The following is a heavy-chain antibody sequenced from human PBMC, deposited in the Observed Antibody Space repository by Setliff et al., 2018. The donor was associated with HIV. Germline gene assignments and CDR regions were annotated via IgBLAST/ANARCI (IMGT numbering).Heavy chain of an antibody. D-gene: IGHD3-22*01. V-gene: IGHV1-69*10. CDR1: GGTFSSYA. Sequence: SVKVSCKASGGTFSSYAISWVRQAPGQGLEWMGGIIPILGIANYAQKFQGRVTITADKSTSTAYMELSSLRSEDTAVYYCAANLRDYYDSSAYYWGGHYWGQGTLVTVSS. J-gene: IGHJ4*02. CDR2: IIPILGIA. CDR3: AANLRDYYDSSAYYWGGHY.